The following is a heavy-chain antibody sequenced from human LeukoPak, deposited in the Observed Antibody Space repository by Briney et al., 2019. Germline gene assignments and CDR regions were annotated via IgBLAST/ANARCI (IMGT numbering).Heavy chain of an antibody. J-gene: IGHJ4*02. CDR3: ARRFWSGYPKRIYYFDY. CDR1: GFTFSSYW. Sequence: GGPLRLSCAASGFTFSSYWMSWVRQAPGKGLEWVANIKQDGSEKYYVDSVKGRFTISRDNAKNSLYLQMNSLRAEDTAVYYCARRFWSGYPKRIYYFDYWGQGTLVTVSS. CDR2: IKQDGSEK. V-gene: IGHV3-7*01. D-gene: IGHD3-3*01.